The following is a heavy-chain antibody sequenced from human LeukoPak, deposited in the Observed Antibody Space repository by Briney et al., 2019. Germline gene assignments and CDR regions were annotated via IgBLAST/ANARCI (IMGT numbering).Heavy chain of an antibody. J-gene: IGHJ4*02. CDR3: TREASSRYFDY. CDR2: IKQDGREK. V-gene: IGHV3-7*03. CDR1: GFTFSSYW. Sequence: GGSLRLSCAASGFTFSSYWMSWVRQAPGKGLEWVANIKQDGREKYYVDSVKGRFTISRDNAKNSLYLQMNSLRAEDTAVYYCTREASSRYFDYWGQGTLATVSS.